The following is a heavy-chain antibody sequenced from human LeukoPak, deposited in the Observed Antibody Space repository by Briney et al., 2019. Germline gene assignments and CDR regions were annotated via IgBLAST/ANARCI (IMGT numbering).Heavy chain of an antibody. D-gene: IGHD6-13*01. V-gene: IGHV4-61*01. J-gene: IGHJ4*02. Sequence: SETLSLTCTVSGGSVSSGSYYWSWIRQPPGKGLEWIGYIYYSGSTNYNPSLKSRATISADTSRNQFSLKLSSVTAADTAVYYCAREGGGSSSFSYWGQGTLVTVSS. CDR2: IYYSGST. CDR1: GGSVSSGSYY. CDR3: AREGGGSSSFSY.